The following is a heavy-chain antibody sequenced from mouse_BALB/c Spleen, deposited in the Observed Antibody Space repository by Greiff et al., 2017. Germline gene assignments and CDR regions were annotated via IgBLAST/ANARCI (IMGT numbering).Heavy chain of an antibody. CDR1: GFSLTSYG. Sequence: VNVVESGPDLVAPSQSLSITCTVSGFSLTSYGVHWVRQPPGKGLEWLVVIWSDGSTTYNSALKSRLSISKDNSKSQVFLKMNSLQTDDTAMYYCARHADYYGSSLDYWGQGTTLTVSS. CDR3: ARHADYYGSSLDY. D-gene: IGHD1-1*01. V-gene: IGHV2-6-2*01. CDR2: IWSDGST. J-gene: IGHJ2*01.